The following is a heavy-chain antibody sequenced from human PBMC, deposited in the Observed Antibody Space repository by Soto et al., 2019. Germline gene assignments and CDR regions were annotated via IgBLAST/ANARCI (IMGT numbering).Heavy chain of an antibody. Sequence: SVKVSCKASGGTFSSYAISWVRQAPGQGLEWMGGIIPIFGTANYAQKFQGRVTITADKSTSTAYMELSSLRSEDTAVYYCASGGNSGQLDYWGQRTLVTVSS. D-gene: IGHD2-21*02. J-gene: IGHJ4*02. CDR1: GGTFSSYA. CDR3: ASGGNSGQLDY. CDR2: IIPIFGTA. V-gene: IGHV1-69*06.